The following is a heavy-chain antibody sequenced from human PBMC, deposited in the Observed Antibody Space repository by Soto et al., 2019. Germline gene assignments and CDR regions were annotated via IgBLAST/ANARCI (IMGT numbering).Heavy chain of an antibody. V-gene: IGHV2-5*02. Sequence: QIPWKESGPTVVKPTQTLTVTCAFSGFSLSTTGLRVCWFRQSPGKALEWLADIYWDDTKNNNPSLKSRITITEDTSTKQVVLTMTNMAPVDTATYYCAHKVYGDYPIDYWSQGTLVTVSS. J-gene: IGHJ4*02. CDR2: IYWDDTK. CDR3: AHKVYGDYPIDY. D-gene: IGHD4-17*01. CDR1: GFSLSTTGLR.